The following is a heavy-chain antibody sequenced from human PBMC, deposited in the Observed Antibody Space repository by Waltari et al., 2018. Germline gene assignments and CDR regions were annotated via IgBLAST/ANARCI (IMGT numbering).Heavy chain of an antibody. CDR2: INHSGST. V-gene: IGHV4-34*01. CDR3: ARGRGGVRGVNHYYYGMDV. CDR1: GGSFSGYS. Sequence: QVQLQQWGAGLLKPSETLSLTCAVYGGSFSGYSWSWIRQPPGKGLEWIGEINHSGSTNYNPSLKSRVTISVDTSKNQFSLKLSSVTAADTAVYYCARGRGGVRGVNHYYYGMDVWGQGTTVTVSS. J-gene: IGHJ6*02. D-gene: IGHD3-10*01.